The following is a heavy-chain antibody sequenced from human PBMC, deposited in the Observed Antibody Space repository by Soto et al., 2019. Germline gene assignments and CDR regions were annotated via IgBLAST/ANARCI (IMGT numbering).Heavy chain of an antibody. D-gene: IGHD2-21*02. V-gene: IGHV1-69*08. CDR2: IIPILGIA. Sequence: QVQLVQSGAAVKKPGSSVKVSCKASGGTFSSYTISWVRQAPGQGLEWMGRIIPILGIANYAQKFQGRVTITADKSTSTAYMELSSLRSEDTAVYYCARDGFCGGDCYQYYYYGMDVWGQGTTVTVSS. CDR3: ARDGFCGGDCYQYYYYGMDV. CDR1: GGTFSSYT. J-gene: IGHJ6*02.